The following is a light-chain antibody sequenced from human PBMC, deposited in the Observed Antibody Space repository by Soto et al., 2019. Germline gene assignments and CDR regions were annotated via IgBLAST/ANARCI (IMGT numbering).Light chain of an antibody. V-gene: IGKV3-15*01. CDR3: QQGHNLPLT. J-gene: IGKJ2*01. CDR2: GAS. CDR1: QSINSE. Sequence: EIVMTQSPATLSLSPGERAALSCRASQSINSELAWYQQKPGQPPRLLIYGASNRATGVPARFTGSESGSEFTLTISGLQSEDFAVYYCQQGHNLPLTFGQGTRLEI.